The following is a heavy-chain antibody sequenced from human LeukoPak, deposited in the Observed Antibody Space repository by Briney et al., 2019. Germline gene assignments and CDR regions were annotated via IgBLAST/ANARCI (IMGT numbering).Heavy chain of an antibody. CDR1: GFIFSGSG. D-gene: IGHD1-1*01. V-gene: IGHV3-30*02. J-gene: IGHJ4*02. Sequence: GGSLRLSCAASGFIFSGSGMHWVRQAPGKGLAWVSFIRYDGSKKHYADSVRGRFTISRDNSENTLYLQMNNLRPEDSAIYYCASQKRGLDYWGQGTRVTVSS. CDR2: IRYDGSKK. CDR3: ASQKRGLDY.